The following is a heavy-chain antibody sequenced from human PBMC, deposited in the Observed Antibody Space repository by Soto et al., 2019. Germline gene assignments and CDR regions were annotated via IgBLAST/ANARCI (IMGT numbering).Heavy chain of an antibody. J-gene: IGHJ5*02. CDR1: GGTFRRYA. V-gene: IGHV1-69*01. CDR2: ITPISGTT. Sequence: QVQLVQSGAEVKKPGSSRKVSCKVSGGTFRRYAINWVRQAPGQGLEWMGGITPISGTTHYAQKFQGIVTSPADASTNTAYMELSSLRSDDTAVYYCAPAGTWGQGSPVTVSS. CDR3: APAGT.